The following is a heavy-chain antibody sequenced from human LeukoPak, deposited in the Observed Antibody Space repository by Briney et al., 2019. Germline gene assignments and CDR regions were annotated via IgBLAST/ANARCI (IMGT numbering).Heavy chain of an antibody. CDR2: INAGNGNT. J-gene: IGHJ4*02. V-gene: IGHV1-3*01. D-gene: IGHD4-11*01. CDR1: GYTFTSYA. Sequence: GASVKVSCKASGYTFTSYAMHWVRQAPGQRLEWMGWINAGNGNTKYSQKFQGRVTITRDTSASTAYMELSSLRSEDTAVYYCARGAHYSNYVEYYFDYWGQGTLVTVSS. CDR3: ARGAHYSNYVEYYFDY.